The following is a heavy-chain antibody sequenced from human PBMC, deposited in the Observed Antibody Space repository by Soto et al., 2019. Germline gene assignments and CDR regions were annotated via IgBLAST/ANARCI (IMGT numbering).Heavy chain of an antibody. D-gene: IGHD3-16*01. V-gene: IGHV3-30-3*01. CDR2: ISYDGSNK. CDR3: ARDLIWGRGFDY. J-gene: IGHJ4*02. Sequence: GGSLRLSCAASGFTFSSYAMHWVRQAPGKGLEWVAVISYDGSNKYYADSVKGRFTISRDNSKNTLYLQMNSLRAEDTAVYYCARDLIWGRGFDYWGQGTLVTVSS. CDR1: GFTFSSYA.